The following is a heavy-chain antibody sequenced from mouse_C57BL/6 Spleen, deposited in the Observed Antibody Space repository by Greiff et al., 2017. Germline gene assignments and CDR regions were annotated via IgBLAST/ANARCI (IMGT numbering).Heavy chain of an antibody. D-gene: IGHD2-5*01. J-gene: IGHJ2*01. CDR2: ISSGGDYI. CDR3: TREYSNYVRYFDY. V-gene: IGHV5-9-1*02. CDR1: GFTFSSYA. Sequence: EVKLVESGEGLVKPGGSPKLSCAASGFTFSSYAMSWVRQTPEKRLEWVAYISSGGDYIYYADTVKGRFTFSRDNSSNTLYLQMSSLKSEDTAMYDCTREYSNYVRYFDYWGQGTTLTVSS.